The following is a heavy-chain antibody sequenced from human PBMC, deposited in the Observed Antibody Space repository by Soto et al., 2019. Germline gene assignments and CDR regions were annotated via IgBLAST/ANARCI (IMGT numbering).Heavy chain of an antibody. CDR1: GGTFSSYA. Sequence: QVQLVQSGAEVKKPGSSVKVSCKASGGTFSSYAISWVRQAPGQGLEWMGGIIPIFGTANYAQKFQGRVTIIAAESTSTAYVKLSSLRSADTAVYYCARHVPAAGYYYGMDVWGQGTTVTVSS. J-gene: IGHJ6*02. D-gene: IGHD2-2*01. V-gene: IGHV1-69*12. CDR2: IIPIFGTA. CDR3: ARHVPAAGYYYGMDV.